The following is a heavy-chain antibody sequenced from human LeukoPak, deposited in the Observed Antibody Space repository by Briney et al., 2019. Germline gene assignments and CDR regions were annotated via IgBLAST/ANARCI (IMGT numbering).Heavy chain of an antibody. CDR1: GGSISSYY. CDR2: IHYTGST. J-gene: IGHJ4*02. Sequence: SETLSLTCTVSGGSISSYYWSWIRQPPGKGLEWIGYIHYTGSTNYNPSLKSRVTISVDTSKNQFSLKLSSVTAADTAVYYCTSTPDYYDGSGIFDYWGQGTLVTVSS. CDR3: TSTPDYYDGSGIFDY. D-gene: IGHD3-22*01. V-gene: IGHV4-59*01.